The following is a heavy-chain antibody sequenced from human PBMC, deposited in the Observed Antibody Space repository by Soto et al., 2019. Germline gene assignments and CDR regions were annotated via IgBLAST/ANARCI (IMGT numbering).Heavy chain of an antibody. CDR1: GFIFSDYT. J-gene: IGHJ6*03. V-gene: IGHV3-64*01. CDR3: ARRARPDFYYMDV. D-gene: IGHD6-6*01. Sequence: PGGSLRLSCAASGFIFSDYTMTWVRQAPGKGLEYVSGISSNGVGTYYANSVQGRFTISRDNSKNTVYLQMGSLRPEDMAVYYCARRARPDFYYMDVWGKGTTVTVSS. CDR2: ISSNGVGT.